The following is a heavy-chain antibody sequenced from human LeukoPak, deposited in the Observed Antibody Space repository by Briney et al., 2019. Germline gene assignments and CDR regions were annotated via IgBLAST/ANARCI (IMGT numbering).Heavy chain of an antibody. V-gene: IGHV4-34*01. Sequence: SETLSLTCAVYGGSFSGYYWSWIRQPPGKGLEWIGEINHSGSTYYNPSLKSRVTISVDTSKNQFSLKLSSVTAADTAVYYCARGLWFGELLAYYFDYWGQGTLVTVSS. CDR1: GGSFSGYY. CDR3: ARGLWFGELLAYYFDY. CDR2: INHSGST. D-gene: IGHD3-10*01. J-gene: IGHJ4*02.